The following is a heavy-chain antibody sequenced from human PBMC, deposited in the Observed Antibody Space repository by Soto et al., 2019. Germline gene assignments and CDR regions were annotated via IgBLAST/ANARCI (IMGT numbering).Heavy chain of an antibody. J-gene: IGHJ6*02. V-gene: IGHV3-30-3*01. CDR3: ARDFWSGYRFGMDV. Sequence: QVQLVESGGGVVQPGRSLRLTCTASGFTFRNYALYWIRQAPGKGLEWVTATSHDGSTTFYTDSVKGRFTISRDNSKNXXXXXMNXLRIEDXXVYFXARDFWSGYRFGMDVWGQGTTVTVSS. CDR1: GFTFRNYA. D-gene: IGHD3-3*01. CDR2: TSHDGSTT.